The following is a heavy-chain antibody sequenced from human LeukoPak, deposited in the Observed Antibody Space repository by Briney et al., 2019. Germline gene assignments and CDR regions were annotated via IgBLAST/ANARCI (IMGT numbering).Heavy chain of an antibody. J-gene: IGHJ4*02. D-gene: IGHD2-2*01. CDR2: IYHSGST. Sequence: SETLSLTCTVSGGSISSSSYYWGWIRQPPGKGLEWIGSIYHSGSTYYNPSLKSRVTISVDRSKNQFSLKLSSVTAADTAVYYCARATIYFDYWGQGTLVTVSS. V-gene: IGHV4-39*07. CDR3: ARATIYFDY. CDR1: GGSISSSSYY.